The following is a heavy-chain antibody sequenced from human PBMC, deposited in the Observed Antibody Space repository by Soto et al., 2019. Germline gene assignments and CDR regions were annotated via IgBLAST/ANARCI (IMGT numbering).Heavy chain of an antibody. D-gene: IGHD6-19*01. V-gene: IGHV3-23*01. Sequence: GGSLRLSCAASGFTFSSYAMSWVRQAPGKGLEWVSAISGSGGSTYYADSVKGRFTISRDNSKNTLYLQMNSLRAEDTAVYYCAKDVRIAVAGLYYFDYWGQGTLVTVSS. CDR1: GFTFSSYA. J-gene: IGHJ4*02. CDR3: AKDVRIAVAGLYYFDY. CDR2: ISGSGGST.